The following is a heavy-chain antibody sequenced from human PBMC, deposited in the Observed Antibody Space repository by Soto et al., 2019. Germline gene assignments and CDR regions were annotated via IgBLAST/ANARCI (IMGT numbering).Heavy chain of an antibody. CDR3: ARSGFYGSGSRPYYFDS. J-gene: IGHJ4*02. CDR2: ISAYNDNT. V-gene: IGHV1-18*01. Sequence: ASVKVSCKASGYTFTNYGISWVRQASGQGLEWMGWISAYNDNTNYAQKLQGRVTMTTDTSTSTVYMELRSLRSDDTAVYYCARSGFYGSGSRPYYFDSWGQGTLVTVSS. D-gene: IGHD3-10*01. CDR1: GYTFTNYG.